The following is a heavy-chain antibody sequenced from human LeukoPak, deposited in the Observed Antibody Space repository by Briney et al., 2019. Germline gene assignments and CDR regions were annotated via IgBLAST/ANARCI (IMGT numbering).Heavy chain of an antibody. CDR3: ARGDGGGGYYFDY. V-gene: IGHV1-2*06. CDR2: INPNSGDT. Sequence: ASVKVSCKASGYTFTGYYMHWVRQAPGQGLEWIGRINPNSGDTNFAQKFQGRVTMTRDTSITTAYMELSRLRSDDTAVYYCARGDGGGGYYFDYWGQGTLVTVSS. CDR1: GYTFTGYY. J-gene: IGHJ4*02. D-gene: IGHD3-16*01.